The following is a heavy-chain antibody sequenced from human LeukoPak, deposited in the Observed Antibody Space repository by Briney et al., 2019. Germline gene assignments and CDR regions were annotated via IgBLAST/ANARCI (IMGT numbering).Heavy chain of an antibody. Sequence: SGGSLRLSCAASGFKFSNYVMHWVRQAPGKGLEWVSYISSSSSTIYNADSVKGRFTISRDNAKNSLYLQMNSLRDEDRAVYYCARESSGSLDYWGQGTLVTVSS. D-gene: IGHD3-10*01. CDR1: GFKFSNYV. CDR3: ARESSGSLDY. J-gene: IGHJ4*02. V-gene: IGHV3-48*02. CDR2: ISSSSSTI.